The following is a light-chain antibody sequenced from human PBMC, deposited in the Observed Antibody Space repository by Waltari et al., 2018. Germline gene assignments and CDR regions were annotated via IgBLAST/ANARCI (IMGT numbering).Light chain of an antibody. CDR3: QQHYGVLWT. CDR2: LAS. Sequence: IVMTQSPASPAGSLGDGATIHCKSSQSLLYSSNNKNYLAWYQQKPGQPPKLLIYLASTRESWVPDRFSGSGSGTDFTLTISTLQAEDVAVYYCQQHYGVLWTFGQGTKVEI. CDR1: QSLLYSSNNKNY. J-gene: IGKJ1*01. V-gene: IGKV4-1*01.